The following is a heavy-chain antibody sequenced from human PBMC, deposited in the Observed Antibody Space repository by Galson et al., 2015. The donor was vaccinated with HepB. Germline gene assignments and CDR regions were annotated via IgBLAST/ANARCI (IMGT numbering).Heavy chain of an antibody. Sequence: SVKVSCKASGYTFTSYDINWVRQATGQGLEWMGWMNPNSGNTGYAQKFQGRVTMTRNTYISTAYMELSSLRSEDTAVYYCARGLIDILTGATTTMDVWGQGTTVAVSS. J-gene: IGHJ6*02. V-gene: IGHV1-8*01. D-gene: IGHD3-9*01. CDR3: ARGLIDILTGATTTMDV. CDR1: GYTFTSYD. CDR2: MNPNSGNT.